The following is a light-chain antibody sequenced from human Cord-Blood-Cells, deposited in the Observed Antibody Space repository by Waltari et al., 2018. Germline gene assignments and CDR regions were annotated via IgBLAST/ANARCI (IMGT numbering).Light chain of an antibody. J-gene: IGLJ2*01. CDR2: EGS. Sequence: QSALTQPASVSGPPGQSITISCTGTSSDAGSYNLVSWYQQHPGKAPKLMIYEGSKRPSGVSNRFSGSKSGNTASLTISGLQAEDEADYYCCSYAGSVVFGGGTKLTVL. CDR1: SSDAGSYNL. V-gene: IGLV2-23*01. CDR3: CSYAGSVV.